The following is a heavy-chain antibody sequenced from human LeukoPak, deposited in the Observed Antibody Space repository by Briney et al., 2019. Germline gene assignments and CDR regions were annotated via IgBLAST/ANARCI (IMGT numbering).Heavy chain of an antibody. CDR2: MSPNSGDT. Sequence: ASVKVSCKTSGYTFTNLDINWLRQAPGQGLEWMGWMSPNSGDTGYAQKFQGRVSMTRDTSISTAYMELSSLRSVDTAVYYCASNPPNTGDFYYWGLGSLVTVSS. D-gene: IGHD1-1*01. V-gene: IGHV1-8*01. CDR1: GYTFTNLD. J-gene: IGHJ4*02. CDR3: ASNPPNTGDFYY.